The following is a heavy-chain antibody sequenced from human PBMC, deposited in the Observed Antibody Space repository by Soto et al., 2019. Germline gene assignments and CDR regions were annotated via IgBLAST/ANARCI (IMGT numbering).Heavy chain of an antibody. Sequence: SETLSLTCTVSGGSMRNYFWTWIRQPPGKGLEWIGYIHYSGTTSFFPSYNPSLRSRVTISEDTSKNQFSLKLLSVTTADTAVYFCAAGEASSRNLAPYYLDFWGQGXLVTVPS. J-gene: IGHJ4*02. CDR3: AAGEASSRNLAPYYLDF. CDR1: GGSMRNYF. CDR2: IHYSGTT. D-gene: IGHD6-13*01. V-gene: IGHV4-59*01.